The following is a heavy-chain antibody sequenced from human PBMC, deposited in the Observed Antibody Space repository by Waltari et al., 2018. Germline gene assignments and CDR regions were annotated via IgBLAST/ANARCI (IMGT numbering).Heavy chain of an antibody. CDR1: GFSLSNYW. V-gene: IGHV3-7*01. CDR3: VRDQWFAFDI. J-gene: IGHJ3*02. CDR2: IMTDGREE. Sequence: EVQLVESGGGLVQPGGSLRPACADSGFSLSNYWMSWVRQAPGKGPEWVANIMTDGREEYYVDSVRGRFTISRDNAKNSLYLQMNSLRPEDTAVYYCVRDQWFAFDIWGQGTMVTVSS. D-gene: IGHD3-22*01.